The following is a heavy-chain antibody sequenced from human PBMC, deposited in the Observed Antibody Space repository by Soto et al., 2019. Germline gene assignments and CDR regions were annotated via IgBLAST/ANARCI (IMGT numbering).Heavy chain of an antibody. J-gene: IGHJ5*01. Sequence: ASVKVSCKASGYTFPSYDINWVRQATGQGLEWMGWMNPNSGNTGYAQKFQGRVTMTRNTSNNQVSLQLNSVTPDDTAVYYCARLIGNSWLDSWGQGTLVTVSS. D-gene: IGHD3-16*01. CDR2: MNPNSGNT. CDR3: ARLIGNSWLDS. V-gene: IGHV1-8*01. CDR1: GYTFPSYD.